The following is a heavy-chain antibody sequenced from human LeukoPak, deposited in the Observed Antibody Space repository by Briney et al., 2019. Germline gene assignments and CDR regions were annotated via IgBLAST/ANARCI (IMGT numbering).Heavy chain of an antibody. V-gene: IGHV1-2*02. Sequence: GASLRVSCKTSGYTFTDDHLHWVRQAPGQGLEWMGWVNPNSGGTKYAQKFEGRVTITRDTSISTAYMELRRLTSDDTAVYYCARERFGGFDYWGQGTLVTVSS. CDR1: GYTFTDDH. J-gene: IGHJ4*02. D-gene: IGHD3-16*01. CDR2: VNPNSGGT. CDR3: ARERFGGFDY.